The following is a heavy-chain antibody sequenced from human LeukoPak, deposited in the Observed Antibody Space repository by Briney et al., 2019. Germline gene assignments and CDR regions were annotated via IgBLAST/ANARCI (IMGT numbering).Heavy chain of an antibody. Sequence: ASVKVSCKASGYTFTGYYMHWVRQAPGQGLEWMGWINPNSGGTNYAQKFQGRVTMTRDTSISTAYMELSRLRSDDTAVYYCARGVVTMIVVVIPTWFDPWGQGTLVTVSS. CDR3: ARGVVTMIVVVIPTWFDP. J-gene: IGHJ5*02. D-gene: IGHD3-22*01. CDR1: GYTFTGYY. V-gene: IGHV1-2*02. CDR2: INPNSGGT.